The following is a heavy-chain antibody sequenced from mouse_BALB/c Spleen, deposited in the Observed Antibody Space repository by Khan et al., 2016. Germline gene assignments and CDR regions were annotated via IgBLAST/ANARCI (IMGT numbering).Heavy chain of an antibody. Sequence: QVQLKESGPGLVAPSQSLSITCTVSGFSFTGYGVNWVRQPPGKGLEWLGMIWGDGSTDYNPALKSRLSISKDNSKSQVLLKMISLQTDDTARYYCARDPDYESRRGWYFDGWGAGTTVTVSS. D-gene: IGHD1-1*01. V-gene: IGHV2-6-7*01. CDR1: GFSFTGYG. CDR3: ARDPDYESRRGWYFDG. J-gene: IGHJ1*01. CDR2: IWGDGST.